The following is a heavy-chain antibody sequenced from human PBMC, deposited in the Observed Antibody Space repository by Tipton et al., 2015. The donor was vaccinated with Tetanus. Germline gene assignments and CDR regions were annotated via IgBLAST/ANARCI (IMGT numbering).Heavy chain of an antibody. CDR2: IWYDGTNK. J-gene: IGHJ4*02. D-gene: IGHD1-26*01. V-gene: IGHV3-33*08. CDR1: GFTFSAFA. Sequence: SLRLSCAASGFTFSAFAMNWVRQAPGKGLEWVAIIWYDGTNKYYADSVKGRFTISRDNSKNTVYLEMNSLRAEDTAVYYCARDGRSGHFDYWGQGTLLTVSS. CDR3: ARDGRSGHFDY.